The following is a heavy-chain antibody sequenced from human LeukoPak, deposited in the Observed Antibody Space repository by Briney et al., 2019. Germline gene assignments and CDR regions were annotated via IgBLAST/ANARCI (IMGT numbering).Heavy chain of an antibody. V-gene: IGHV1-18*01. CDR1: GYTFTSYG. CDR2: ISAYNGNT. J-gene: IGHJ6*03. D-gene: IGHD2-2*01. Sequence: AASVKVSCKASGYTFTSYGISWVRQAPGQGLEWMGWISAYNGNTNYAQKLQGRVTMTEDTSTDTAYMELSSLRSEDTAVYYCATSGEGSTSPHYGCMDVWGKGTTVTVSS. CDR3: ATSGEGSTSPHYGCMDV.